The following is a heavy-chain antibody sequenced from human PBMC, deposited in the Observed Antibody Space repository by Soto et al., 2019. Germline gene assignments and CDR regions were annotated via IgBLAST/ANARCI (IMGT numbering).Heavy chain of an antibody. CDR2: ISHSGTT. D-gene: IGHD2-8*01. Sequence: PSETLSLTCAVSGVSISDRNWWSWVRQSPGKGLEWIGEISHSGTTNYNPSLKGRVTTSLDKSKRQFSLKVTSMTAADTAVYYCARRDDCSNGVCFMNYFDSWGQGILVTVSS. CDR3: ARRDDCSNGVCFMNYFDS. V-gene: IGHV4-4*02. J-gene: IGHJ4*02. CDR1: GVSISDRNW.